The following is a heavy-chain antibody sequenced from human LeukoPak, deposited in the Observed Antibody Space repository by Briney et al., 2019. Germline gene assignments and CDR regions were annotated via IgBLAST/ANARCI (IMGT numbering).Heavy chain of an antibody. CDR3: ARTALQLLYYYYGMDV. CDR1: GYSFSTKG. CDR2: ISAYNGNT. J-gene: IGHJ6*02. V-gene: IGHV1-18*01. Sequence: ASVKVSCKASGYSFSTKGISWVRQAPGQGLEWMGWISAYNGNTNYAQKLQGRVTMTTDTSTSTAYMELRSLRSDDTAVYYCARTALQLLYYYYGMDVWGQGTTVTVSS. D-gene: IGHD5-24*01.